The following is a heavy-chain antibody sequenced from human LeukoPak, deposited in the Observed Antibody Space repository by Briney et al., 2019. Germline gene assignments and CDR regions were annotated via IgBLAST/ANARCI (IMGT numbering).Heavy chain of an antibody. CDR1: GGSISSSNW. D-gene: IGHD2-2*01. V-gene: IGHV4-4*02. Sequence: PSGTLSLTCAVSGGSISSSNWWSWVRQPPGKGLEWIGEIYHSGSTNYNPSPKSRVTISVDKSKNQFSLKLSSVTAADTAVYYCASLECSSTSCSTFDYWGQGTLVTVSS. J-gene: IGHJ4*02. CDR3: ASLECSSTSCSTFDY. CDR2: IYHSGST.